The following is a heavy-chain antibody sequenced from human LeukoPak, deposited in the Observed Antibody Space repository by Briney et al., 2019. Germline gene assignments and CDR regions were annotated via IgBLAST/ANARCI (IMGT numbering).Heavy chain of an antibody. D-gene: IGHD6-19*01. V-gene: IGHV3-30*18. CDR3: AKGSSGWSLWYYGMDV. CDR2: ISYDGSNK. CDR1: GFTFSNYG. Sequence: PGRSLRLSCAASGFTFSNYGMHWVRQAPGKGLEWVAVISYDGSNKYYADSVKGRFTISRDNSKNTLYLQMNSLRAEDTAVYYCAKGSSGWSLWYYGMDVWGQGTTVTVSS. J-gene: IGHJ6*02.